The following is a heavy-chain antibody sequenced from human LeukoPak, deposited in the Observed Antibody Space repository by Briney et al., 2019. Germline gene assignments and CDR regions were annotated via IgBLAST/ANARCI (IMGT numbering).Heavy chain of an antibody. Sequence: ASVKVSCKASGYTFTSYDINWVRQATGQGLEWMGWMNPNSGNTGYAQKLQGRVTMTTDTSTSTAYMELRSLRSDDTAVYYCARAVYGSGNFDYWGQGTLVTVSS. V-gene: IGHV1-8*01. J-gene: IGHJ4*02. D-gene: IGHD3-10*01. CDR2: MNPNSGNT. CDR3: ARAVYGSGNFDY. CDR1: GYTFTSYD.